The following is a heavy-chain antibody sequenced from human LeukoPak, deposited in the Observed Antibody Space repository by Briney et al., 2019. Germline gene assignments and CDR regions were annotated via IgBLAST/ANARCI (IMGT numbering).Heavy chain of an antibody. V-gene: IGHV4-34*01. CDR2: INHSGST. CDR3: ARGEVVTAILQGLDY. Sequence: PSETLSLTCAVYGGSFSGYYWSWIRQPPGKGLEWIAEINHSGSTNYNPSLKSRVTISVDTSKNQFSLKLSSVTAADTAVYYCARGEVVTAILQGLDYWGQGTLVTVSS. CDR1: GGSFSGYY. D-gene: IGHD2-21*02. J-gene: IGHJ4*02.